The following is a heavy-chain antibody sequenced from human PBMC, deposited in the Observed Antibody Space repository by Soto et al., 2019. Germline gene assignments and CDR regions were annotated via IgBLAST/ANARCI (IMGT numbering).Heavy chain of an antibody. CDR3: ARYRREAVAGYTLDN. D-gene: IGHD6-13*01. J-gene: IGHJ4*02. CDR2: VYNSGST. Sequence: LSLTCTVPGRSISSNYWTWIRQPPGKGLEWIGYVYNSGSTNYNPSLKSRVTISEDTSKSQFSLKVNSMTAADMAVYYCARYRREAVAGYTLDNWGQGILVTVSS. CDR1: GRSISSNY. V-gene: IGHV4-59*01.